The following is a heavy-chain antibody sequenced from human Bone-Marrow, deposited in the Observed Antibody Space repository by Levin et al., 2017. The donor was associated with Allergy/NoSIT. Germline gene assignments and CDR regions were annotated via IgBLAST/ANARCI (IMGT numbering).Heavy chain of an antibody. CDR2: ISDYNGKT. Sequence: GASVKVSCKASGYSLSSHGISWVRQAPGQGLEWMGWISDYNGKTDYAENFQGRLRLTTDRSTSTAYMELRSLRSDDTAVYFCGREIVVEPGVAYYYNGMDVWGQGTTVTVSS. V-gene: IGHV1-18*01. CDR3: GREIVVEPGVAYYYNGMDV. CDR1: GYSLSSHG. J-gene: IGHJ6*02. D-gene: IGHD2-2*01.